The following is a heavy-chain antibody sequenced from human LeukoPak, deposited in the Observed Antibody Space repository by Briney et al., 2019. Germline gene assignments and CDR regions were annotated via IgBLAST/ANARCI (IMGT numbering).Heavy chain of an antibody. J-gene: IGHJ5*02. V-gene: IGHV1-46*01. CDR2: INPSGDTT. Sequence: ASVKVSCKAPGYTFTSHYIHWVRQAPGQGLEWMGIINPSGDTTNYAQKFQGRVTMTRDTSTSTVYMELSSLRSEDTAVYYCARGDDWFDPWGQGTLVTVSS. CDR3: ARGDDWFDP. CDR1: GYTFTSHY.